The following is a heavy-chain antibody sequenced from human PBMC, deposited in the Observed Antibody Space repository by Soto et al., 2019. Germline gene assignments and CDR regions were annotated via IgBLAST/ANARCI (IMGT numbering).Heavy chain of an antibody. CDR3: ARDRCSGGSCYFGMGYYYYGMDV. CDR2: ISSSSSYT. CDR1: GFTFSDYD. V-gene: IGHV3-11*06. J-gene: IGHJ6*02. Sequence: PGGSLRLSCAASGFTFSDYDMSWIRQAPGEGLEWGSYISSSSSYTNYADSVKGRFTISRDKAKKSLYLQMNSLRAEDTAVYYCARDRCSGGSCYFGMGYYYYGMDVWGQATTVTVS. D-gene: IGHD2-15*01.